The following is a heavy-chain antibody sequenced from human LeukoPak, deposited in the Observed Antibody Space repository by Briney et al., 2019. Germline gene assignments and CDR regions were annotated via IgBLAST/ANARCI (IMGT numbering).Heavy chain of an antibody. Sequence: SGGSLRLSCAASGFTVSSNYMSWVRQAPGKGLEWASAIYSGGSTYYADSVKGRFTISRDNSKNTLYLQMNSLRAEDTAVYYCARKQWELGAFDIWGQGTMVTVSS. CDR3: ARKQWELGAFDI. CDR1: GFTVSSNY. J-gene: IGHJ3*02. V-gene: IGHV3-53*01. D-gene: IGHD1-26*01. CDR2: IYSGGST.